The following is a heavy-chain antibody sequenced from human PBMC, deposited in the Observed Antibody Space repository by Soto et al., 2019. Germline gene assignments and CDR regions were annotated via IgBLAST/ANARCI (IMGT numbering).Heavy chain of an antibody. CDR1: GYTFIRYG. Sequence: QVQLAQSANEVKKPGASVRVSCKAAGYTFIRYGIAWVRQAPGQGLEWRGWISPYNDYTVYAQKFQGRVRMTADTATRTVYLNLRGVKSDHTAVYYCARGGYYDNSWGKLSHYGLDVWGQGTSVSVSS. J-gene: IGHJ6*02. D-gene: IGHD3-16*01. CDR2: ISPYNDYT. V-gene: IGHV1-18*01. CDR3: ARGGYYDNSWGKLSHYGLDV.